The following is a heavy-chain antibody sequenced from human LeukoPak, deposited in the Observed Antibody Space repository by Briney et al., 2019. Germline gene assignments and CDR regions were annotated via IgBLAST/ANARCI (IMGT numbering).Heavy chain of an antibody. CDR2: ISSSGTVI. CDR3: AREPTNPYFDY. CDR1: GFTFSTYE. Sequence: GGSLRLSCAASGFTFSTYEMNWVRQAPGKGLEWVSYISSSGTVIYYADSVKGRFTISRDNAKKSLYLQMNSLRAEDTAVYYCAREPTNPYFDYWGQGTLVTVPS. J-gene: IGHJ4*02. D-gene: IGHD1-14*01. V-gene: IGHV3-48*03.